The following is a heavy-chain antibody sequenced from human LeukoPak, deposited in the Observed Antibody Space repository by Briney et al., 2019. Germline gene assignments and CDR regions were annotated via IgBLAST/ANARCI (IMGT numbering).Heavy chain of an antibody. J-gene: IGHJ6*03. CDR2: INWNGGST. D-gene: IGHD5-12*01. CDR1: GFIFSSYW. V-gene: IGHV3-20*04. CDR3: ARASPSSGYSGYDYYYYYYMDV. Sequence: PGGSLRLSCAASGFIFSSYWMHWVRQAPGKGLEWVSGINWNGGSTGYADSVKGRFTISRDNAKNSLYLQMNSLRAEDTALYYCARASPSSGYSGYDYYYYYYMDVWGKGTTVTVSS.